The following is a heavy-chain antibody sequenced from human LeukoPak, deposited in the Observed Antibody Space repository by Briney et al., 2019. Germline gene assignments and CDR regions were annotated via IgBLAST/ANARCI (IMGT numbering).Heavy chain of an antibody. Sequence: KPGGSLRLSCTASGFTFSDHYMSWFRLSPGKGLEGISYITSSGTTIDYADSVKGRFTIARDNAQSSLYLQMNSLRPEDAAMYYCARDPDYGDPYWGQGTLVTVSS. CDR2: ITSSGTTI. D-gene: IGHD4-17*01. J-gene: IGHJ4*02. V-gene: IGHV3-11*01. CDR1: GFTFSDHY. CDR3: ARDPDYGDPY.